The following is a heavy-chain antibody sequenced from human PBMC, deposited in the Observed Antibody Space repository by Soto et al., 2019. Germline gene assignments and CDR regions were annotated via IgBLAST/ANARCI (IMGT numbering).Heavy chain of an antibody. Sequence: EGQLVESGGGFEQPGRSLRLSCAASGFKFDDYAIHWVRQSLGKGLEWFSGISWNSDTKGYADSVKGRFTISRDNAKSSVYLQMDSLTVEDTALYYCAKDIHYGSGINDAFDIWGQGTMVTVSS. CDR2: ISWNSDTK. CDR1: GFKFDDYA. J-gene: IGHJ3*02. CDR3: AKDIHYGSGINDAFDI. V-gene: IGHV3-9*01. D-gene: IGHD3-10*01.